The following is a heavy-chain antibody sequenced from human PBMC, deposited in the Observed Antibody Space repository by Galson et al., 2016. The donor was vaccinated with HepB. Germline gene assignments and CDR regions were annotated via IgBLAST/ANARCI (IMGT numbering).Heavy chain of an antibody. CDR2: IYWNDDQ. V-gene: IGHV2-5*01. CDR3: AHRPSYYGSGSTSFDI. J-gene: IGHJ3*02. Sequence: PALVKPTQTLTLTCTCSGFSLTTSGVGVAWIRQPPGKALEWLALIYWNDDQRYSPSLKSRLTITKDTSKNQVVLTMTNMDPVDTAPYYCAHRPSYYGSGSTSFDIWGHGTMVTVSS. D-gene: IGHD3-10*01. CDR1: GFSLTTSGVG.